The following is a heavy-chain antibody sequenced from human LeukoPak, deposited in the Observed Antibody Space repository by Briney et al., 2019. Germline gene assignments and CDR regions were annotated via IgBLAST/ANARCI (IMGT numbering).Heavy chain of an antibody. D-gene: IGHD3-22*01. CDR3: AKADYYDSSGSIFDI. J-gene: IGHJ3*02. CDR1: GFTFDDYA. CDR2: ISWNSGSI. V-gene: IGHV3-9*03. Sequence: PGGSLRLSCAASGFTFDDYAMHWVRQAPGKGLEWVSGISWNSGSIGYADSVKGRFTISRDNAKNSLYPQMNSLRAEDMALYYCAKADYYDSSGSIFDIWGQGTMVTVSS.